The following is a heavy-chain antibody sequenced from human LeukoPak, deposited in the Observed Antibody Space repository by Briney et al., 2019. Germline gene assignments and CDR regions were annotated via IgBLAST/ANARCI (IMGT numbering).Heavy chain of an antibody. CDR1: GGSISSYY. J-gene: IGHJ4*02. CDR2: VYYSGST. CDR3: ARSNYYDSSGYQIDY. Sequence: PSETLSLTCTVSGGSISSYYWSWIRQPPGKGLEWIGYVYYSGSTNYNPSLKSRVTMSVDTSKNQFSLKLSSVTAADTAVYYCARSNYYDSSGYQIDYWGQGTLVTVSS. V-gene: IGHV4-59*12. D-gene: IGHD3-22*01.